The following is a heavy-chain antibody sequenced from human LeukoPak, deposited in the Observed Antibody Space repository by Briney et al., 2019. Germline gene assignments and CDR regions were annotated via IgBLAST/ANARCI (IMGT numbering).Heavy chain of an antibody. CDR2: IYTSGST. Sequence: SETLSLTCTVSGGSISSGSYYWSWIRQPAGKGLEWIGRIYTSGSTNYNPSLKSRVTISVDTSKNQFSLKLSSVTAADTAVYYCAREGDYGDYVFGYWGQGTLVTVSS. J-gene: IGHJ4*02. D-gene: IGHD4-17*01. V-gene: IGHV4-61*02. CDR3: AREGDYGDYVFGY. CDR1: GGSISSGSYY.